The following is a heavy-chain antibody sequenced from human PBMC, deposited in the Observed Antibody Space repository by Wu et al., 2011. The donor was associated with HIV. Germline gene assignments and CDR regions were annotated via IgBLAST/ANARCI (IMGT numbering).Heavy chain of an antibody. Sequence: QVQLLQSGAEVKKPGSSVKVSCKASGGTFSSYVISWVRQAPGQGLEWMGGLIPIFNTTNYAQKFQGRVTITSDESTGTAFMELDTLTSDDTAIYFCTRGGFPDYFDYWGLGTLVAVSS. CDR3: TRGGFPDYFDY. CDR2: LIPIFNTT. J-gene: IGHJ4*02. CDR1: GGTFSSYV. V-gene: IGHV1-69*05. D-gene: IGHD2/OR15-2a*01.